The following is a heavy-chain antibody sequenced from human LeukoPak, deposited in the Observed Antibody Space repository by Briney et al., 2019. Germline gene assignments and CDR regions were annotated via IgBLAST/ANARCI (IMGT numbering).Heavy chain of an antibody. J-gene: IGHJ4*02. CDR1: GGSISSYY. CDR2: IYYSGST. Sequence: PSETLSLTCTVSGGSISSYYWSWIRQPPGKGLEWIGYIYYSGSTNYNPSLKSRVTISVDTSKNQFSLKLSSVTAADTAVYYCARLIPYYDFWSGYSPYYFDYWGQGTLVTVSS. D-gene: IGHD3-3*01. CDR3: ARLIPYYDFWSGYSPYYFDY. V-gene: IGHV4-59*08.